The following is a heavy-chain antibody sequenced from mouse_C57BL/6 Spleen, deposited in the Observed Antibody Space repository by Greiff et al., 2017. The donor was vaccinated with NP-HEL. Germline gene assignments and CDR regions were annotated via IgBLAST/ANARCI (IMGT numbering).Heavy chain of an antibody. J-gene: IGHJ2*01. CDR2: ILPGSGST. CDR1: GYTFTGYW. CDR3: ARRGTTVVATWDY. V-gene: IGHV1-9*01. D-gene: IGHD1-1*01. Sequence: VQLQQSGAELMKPGASVKLSCKATGYTFTGYWIEWVKQSPGHGLEWIGEILPGSGSTTYNEKFKGKATFTADTSSNTAYVQLSSLTTEDSAIYYCARRGTTVVATWDYWGQGTTLTVSS.